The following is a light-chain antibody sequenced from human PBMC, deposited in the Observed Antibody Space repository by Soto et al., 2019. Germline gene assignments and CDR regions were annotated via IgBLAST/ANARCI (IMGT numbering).Light chain of an antibody. J-gene: IGKJ1*01. CDR3: QQYYIYPRGT. V-gene: IGKV1-8*01. CDR1: QGISSY. Sequence: AIRMTQSPSSFSASTGDRVTITCRASQGISSYLAWYQQKPGKAPKLLIYAASTLQSGVPSRFSGSGSGTDFTLTISCLQSEDFATYYCQQYYIYPRGTVGQGTKVEIK. CDR2: AAS.